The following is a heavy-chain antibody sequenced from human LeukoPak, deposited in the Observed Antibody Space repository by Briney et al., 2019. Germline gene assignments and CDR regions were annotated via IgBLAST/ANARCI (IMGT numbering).Heavy chain of an antibody. CDR2: IWYDGSNK. Sequence: PGGSLRLSCAASGFTFSSYWMAWVRQTPGEGLEWVAVIWYDGSNKYYADSVKGRFTISRDNSKNTLYLQMNSLRAEDTAVYYCARGLGWSPGGYWGQGTLVTVSS. CDR3: ARGLGWSPGGY. D-gene: IGHD4-23*01. CDR1: GFTFSSYW. J-gene: IGHJ4*02. V-gene: IGHV3-33*08.